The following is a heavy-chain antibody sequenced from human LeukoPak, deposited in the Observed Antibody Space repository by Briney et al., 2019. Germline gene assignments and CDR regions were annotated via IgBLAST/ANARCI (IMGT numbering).Heavy chain of an antibody. CDR1: GGSISSSSYY. V-gene: IGHV4-39*07. CDR2: INHSGST. D-gene: IGHD3-10*01. J-gene: IGHJ4*02. CDR3: ARGLRPLLWFGEPPYYFDY. Sequence: SETLSLTCTVSGGSISSSSYYWGWIRQPPGKGLEWIGEINHSGSTNYNPSLKSRVTISVDTSKNQFSLKLSSVTAADTAVYYCARGLRPLLWFGEPPYYFDYWGQGTLVTVSS.